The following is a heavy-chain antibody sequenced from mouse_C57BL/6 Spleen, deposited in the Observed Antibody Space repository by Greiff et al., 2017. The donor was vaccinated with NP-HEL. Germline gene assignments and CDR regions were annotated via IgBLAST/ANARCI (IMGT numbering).Heavy chain of an antibody. CDR3: ARAPPSYLYAMDY. CDR2: INPSSGYT. Sequence: QVQLQQSGAELARPGASVKMSCKASGYTFTSYTMHWVKQRPGQGLEWIGYINPSSGYTKYNQKFKDKATLTADKSSSTAYMQLSSLTSEDSAVYSCARAPPSYLYAMDYWGQGTSVTVSS. V-gene: IGHV1-4*01. CDR1: GYTFTSYT. J-gene: IGHJ4*01. D-gene: IGHD5-1*01.